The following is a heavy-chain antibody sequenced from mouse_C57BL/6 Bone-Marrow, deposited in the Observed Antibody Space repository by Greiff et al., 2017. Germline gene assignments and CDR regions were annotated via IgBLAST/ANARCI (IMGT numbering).Heavy chain of an antibody. Sequence: QVQLKESGAELARPGASVKLSCKASGYTFTSYGISWVKQRTGQGLEWIGEIYPRSGNTYYNEKFKGKATLTADKSSSTAYMELRSLTSEDSAVYSCAMGTTRYYYAMDYWGQGTSVTVSS. CDR2: IYPRSGNT. CDR1: GYTFTSYG. V-gene: IGHV1-81*01. J-gene: IGHJ4*01. CDR3: AMGTTRYYYAMDY. D-gene: IGHD2-1*01.